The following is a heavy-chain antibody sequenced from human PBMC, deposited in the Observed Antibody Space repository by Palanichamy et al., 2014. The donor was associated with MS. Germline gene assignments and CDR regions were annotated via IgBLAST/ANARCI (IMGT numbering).Heavy chain of an antibody. J-gene: IGHJ3*02. CDR1: GGSISSGDYY. CDR3: ARDRHDYGDYAPWASKMLDM. V-gene: IGHV4-30-4*01. Sequence: VQLQESGPGLVKPSQTLSLACTVSGGSISSGDYYWSWIRPAPTGRAWNGLGTSITVGVATTTRPSKSRVSMSVDTSKNQISLKLSSVTAADTAVYYCARDRHDYGDYAPWASKMLDMWGQGTMVTVSS. CDR2: SITVGVA. D-gene: IGHD4-17*01.